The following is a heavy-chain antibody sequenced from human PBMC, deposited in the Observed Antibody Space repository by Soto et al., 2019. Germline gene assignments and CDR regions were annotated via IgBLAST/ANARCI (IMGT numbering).Heavy chain of an antibody. J-gene: IGHJ2*01. CDR3: ARDGNRSPTLGRVSAVATLVDSYFDL. D-gene: IGHD6-19*01. Sequence: QVQLVESGGGVVQPGRSLRLSCAASGFTFSSYGMHWVRQAPGKGLEWVAVISYDGSNKYYADSVKGRFTISIDNFKNTLYLQMNSLRSEDTAVYYCARDGNRSPTLGRVSAVATLVDSYFDLWGRGTLFTVSS. CDR2: ISYDGSNK. CDR1: GFTFSSYG. V-gene: IGHV3-30*03.